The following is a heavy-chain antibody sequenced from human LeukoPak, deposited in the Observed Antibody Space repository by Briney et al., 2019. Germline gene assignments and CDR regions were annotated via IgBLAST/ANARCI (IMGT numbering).Heavy chain of an antibody. Sequence: PSETLSLTCTVSGGSIRSHYWSWIRQPPGKGLEWIGYFYYSGSTNYNPSLKSRVTISVDTSKNQFPLKLTSVTAADTAVYYCARGGRSWYEISRFDPWGQGTLVTVSS. J-gene: IGHJ5*02. D-gene: IGHD5-12*01. CDR3: ARGGRSWYEISRFDP. CDR1: GGSIRSHY. CDR2: FYYSGST. V-gene: IGHV4-59*11.